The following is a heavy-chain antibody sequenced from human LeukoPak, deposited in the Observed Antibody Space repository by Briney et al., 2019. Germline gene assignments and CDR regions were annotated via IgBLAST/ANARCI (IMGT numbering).Heavy chain of an antibody. CDR2: INPNSGGT. J-gene: IGHJ4*02. CDR1: GYTFTGDY. D-gene: IGHD6-13*01. V-gene: IGHV1-2*02. CDR3: ARPHWYGFSDYFDY. Sequence: GASVKVSCKASGYTFTGDYMHWVRQAPGQGLEWMGWINPNSGGTNYAQKFQGRVTMTRDTSISTAYMELSRLRSDDTAVYYCARPHWYGFSDYFDYWGQGTLVTVSS.